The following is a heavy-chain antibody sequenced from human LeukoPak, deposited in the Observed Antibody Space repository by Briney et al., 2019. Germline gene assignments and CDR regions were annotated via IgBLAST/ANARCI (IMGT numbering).Heavy chain of an antibody. Sequence: GGSLRLSCAASGFTFSSYAMHWVRQAPGKGLEWVAVISYDGSNKYYADSVKGRFTISRVNSKNTLYLQMNSLRAEDTAVYYCARDRDIVLMVYAFDIWGQGTMVTVSS. CDR2: ISYDGSNK. V-gene: IGHV3-30*01. CDR1: GFTFSSYA. J-gene: IGHJ3*02. CDR3: ARDRDIVLMVYAFDI. D-gene: IGHD2-8*01.